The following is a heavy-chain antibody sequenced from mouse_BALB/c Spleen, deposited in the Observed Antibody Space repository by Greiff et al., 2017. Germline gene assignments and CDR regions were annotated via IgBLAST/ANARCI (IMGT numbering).Heavy chain of an antibody. CDR3: AGGRDYAMDY. CDR1: GYTFTSYY. J-gene: IGHJ4*01. V-gene: IGHV1S56*01. CDR2: IYPGNVNT. Sequence: VKLMESGPELVKPGASVRISCKASGYTFTSYYIHWVKQRPGQGLEWIGWIYPGNVNTKYNEKFKGKATLTADKSSSTAYMQLSSLTSEDSAVYFCAGGRDYAMDYWGQGTSVTVSS.